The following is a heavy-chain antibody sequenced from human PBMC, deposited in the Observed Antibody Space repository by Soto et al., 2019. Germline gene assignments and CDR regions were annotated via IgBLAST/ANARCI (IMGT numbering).Heavy chain of an antibody. D-gene: IGHD3-10*01. Sequence: VGSLRLSCVASGLTFGSRAMSWVRQAPGEGLQWVSTITDTGGDAKYADSVRGRFVISRDNSKKILYLQMTSLTAEDSAMYFCARGSTDSYPGSRIFDFWGQGTLVTVSS. J-gene: IGHJ4*02. CDR3: ARGSTDSYPGSRIFDF. CDR1: GLTFGSRA. V-gene: IGHV3-23*01. CDR2: ITDTGGDA.